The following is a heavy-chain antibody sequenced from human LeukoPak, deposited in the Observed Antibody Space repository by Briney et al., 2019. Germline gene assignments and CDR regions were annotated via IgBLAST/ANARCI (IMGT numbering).Heavy chain of an antibody. CDR2: IDHRGDT. D-gene: IGHD1-1*01. V-gene: IGHV4-34*01. Sequence: SETLSLTCAVYGGSFSRFYWSWIRQSPGKGLEWIAEIDHRGDTNYNPSVKSRVTVSVDTSKNQFSLKVRSLSAADTAVYYCARGATTSETGYFDFWGQGTLVTVSS. CDR1: GGSFSRFY. J-gene: IGHJ4*03. CDR3: ARGATTSETGYFDF.